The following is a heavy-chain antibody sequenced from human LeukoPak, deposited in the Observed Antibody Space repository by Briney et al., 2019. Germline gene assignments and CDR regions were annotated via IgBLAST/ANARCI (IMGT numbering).Heavy chain of an antibody. V-gene: IGHV4-34*01. CDR1: GGSFSGYY. D-gene: IGHD6-13*01. CDR2: INHSGST. Sequence: SETLSLTCAVYGGSFSGYYWSWIRQPPGKGLEWIGEINHSGSTNYNPSLKSRVTISVDTSKNQFSLKLSSVTAADTAVYYCARIHTSDYSSSWFHYWGQGTLVTVSS. J-gene: IGHJ4*02. CDR3: ARIHTSDYSSSWFHY.